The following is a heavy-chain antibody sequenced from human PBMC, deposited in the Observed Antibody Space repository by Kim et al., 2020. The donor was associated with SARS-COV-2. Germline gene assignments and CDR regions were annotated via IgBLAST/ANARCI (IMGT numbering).Heavy chain of an antibody. D-gene: IGHD2-21*01. Sequence: SSPSFQGPVTISADKSISTAYLQWSSLKASDTAMYYCARYSGGDDAFDIWGQGTMVTVSS. J-gene: IGHJ3*02. CDR3: ARYSGGDDAFDI. V-gene: IGHV5-10-1*01.